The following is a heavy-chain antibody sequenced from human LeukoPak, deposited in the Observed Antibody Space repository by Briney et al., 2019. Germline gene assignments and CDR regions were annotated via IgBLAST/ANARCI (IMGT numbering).Heavy chain of an antibody. V-gene: IGHV1-18*01. J-gene: IGHJ3*02. CDR2: ISAYNGNT. CDR1: GYTFTSYG. D-gene: IGHD2-2*01. CDR3: ARGGYCSSTSCRKRDAFDI. Sequence: GASVKVSCKASGYTFTSYGISWVRQAPGQGLEWMGWISAYNGNTNYAQKLQGRVTMTTDTSTSTAYMELSSLRSEDTAVYYCARGGYCSSTSCRKRDAFDIWGQGTMVTVSS.